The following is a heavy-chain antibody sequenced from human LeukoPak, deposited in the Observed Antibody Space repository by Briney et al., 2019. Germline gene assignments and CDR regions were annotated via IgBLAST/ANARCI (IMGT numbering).Heavy chain of an antibody. J-gene: IGHJ4*02. Sequence: PGGSLRLSCAASGFTVSSNYMNWVRQAPGKGLEWVSYISSSGSTIYYADSVKGRFTISRDNAKNSLYLQMNSLRAEDTAVYYCARAAAGPYFDYWGQGTLVTVSS. CDR3: ARAAAGPYFDY. D-gene: IGHD6-13*01. CDR2: ISSSGSTI. CDR1: GFTVSSNY. V-gene: IGHV3-48*03.